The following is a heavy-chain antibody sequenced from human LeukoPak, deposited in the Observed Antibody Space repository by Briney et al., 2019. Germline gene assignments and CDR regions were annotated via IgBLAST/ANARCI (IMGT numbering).Heavy chain of an antibody. CDR1: GGSISSYY. Sequence: SGTLSLTCTVSGGSISSYYWSWIRQPAGKGLEWIGRIYTSGSTNYNPSLKSRVTMSVDTSKNQFSLKLSSVTAADTAVYYCARYYYDSSGSRFDYWGQGTLVTVSS. D-gene: IGHD3-22*01. J-gene: IGHJ4*02. CDR3: ARYYYDSSGSRFDY. V-gene: IGHV4-4*07. CDR2: IYTSGST.